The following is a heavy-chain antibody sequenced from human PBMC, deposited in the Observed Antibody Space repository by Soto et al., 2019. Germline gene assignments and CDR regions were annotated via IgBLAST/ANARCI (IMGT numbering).Heavy chain of an antibody. CDR1: GDTISTGGYT. D-gene: IGHD7-27*01. V-gene: IGHV4-30-2*01. CDR3: AKNWNWGSLVH. J-gene: IGHJ4*02. Sequence: PSETLSLTCDVSGDTISTGGYTWAWIRQPPGKALGWIGHTYHSGNPYYNPSLKSRVTISVDTPKNQFSLKLSSVTAADTAVYYCAKNWNWGSLVHWGQGTLVTSPQ. CDR2: TYHSGNP.